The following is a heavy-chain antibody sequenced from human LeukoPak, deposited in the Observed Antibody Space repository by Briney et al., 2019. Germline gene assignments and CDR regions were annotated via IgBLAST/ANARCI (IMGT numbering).Heavy chain of an antibody. J-gene: IGHJ4*02. D-gene: IGHD6-19*01. CDR2: INWNGGST. V-gene: IGHV3-20*04. CDR1: GFTFYDHG. Sequence: GGSLRLSCAASGFTFYDHGMSWVRHVPGKGLEWVSGINWNGGSTGYADSVKGRFTISRDNAKNSLYLQMNSLRAEDTALYYCAAGDRNGWYFDYWGQGTLVTVSS. CDR3: AAGDRNGWYFDY.